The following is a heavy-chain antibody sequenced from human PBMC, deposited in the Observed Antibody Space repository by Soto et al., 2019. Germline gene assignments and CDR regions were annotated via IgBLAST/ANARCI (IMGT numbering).Heavy chain of an antibody. CDR1: GFTFRNYW. CDR2: INSDGGST. CDR3: ARGYFDSSGYDLGY. V-gene: IGHV3-74*01. D-gene: IGHD3-22*01. Sequence: EVQLVESGGGLVQPGGSLRLSCVASGFTFRNYWMHWVRQAPGKGLVWVSRINSDGGSTSYADSVKGRFTISRDNAKNMLYLQMNSLRADETAVYYCARGYFDSSGYDLGYWGQGSLVTVSS. J-gene: IGHJ4*02.